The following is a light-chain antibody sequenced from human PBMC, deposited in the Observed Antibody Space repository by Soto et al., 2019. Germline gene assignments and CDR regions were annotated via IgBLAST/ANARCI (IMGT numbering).Light chain of an antibody. CDR2: GAS. CDR3: QQYGSSPWT. Sequence: EIVLTHSPGTLSLSPGERATLSCRASQSVSSSYLAWYQQKPGQAPRPLIYGASSRAIGIPDGFSGSGSGTDFTLTISRLEPEDFAVYYCQQYGSSPWTFGQGTKV. V-gene: IGKV3-20*01. J-gene: IGKJ1*01. CDR1: QSVSSSY.